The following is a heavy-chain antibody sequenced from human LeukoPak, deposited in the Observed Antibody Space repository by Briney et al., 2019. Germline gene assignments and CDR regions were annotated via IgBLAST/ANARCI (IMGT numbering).Heavy chain of an antibody. CDR1: GFTFGEYW. D-gene: IGHD6-13*01. J-gene: IGHJ4*02. V-gene: IGHV3-7*01. CDR2: IKEDGSEK. CDR3: ARERWLDY. Sequence: PGGSLRLSCAASGFTFGEYWMSWVRQAPGKGLEWVANIKEDGSEKYYVDSVKGRFTISRDNAKNSLYLQMNSLRAEDTAVYYCARERWLDYWGQGTLVTVSS.